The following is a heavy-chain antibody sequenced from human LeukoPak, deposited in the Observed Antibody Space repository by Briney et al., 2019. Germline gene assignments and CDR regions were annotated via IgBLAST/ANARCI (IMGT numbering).Heavy chain of an antibody. V-gene: IGHV1-18*01. Sequence: ASVKVSCMASGYTFTSYGISWVRQAPGQGLEWMGWISAYNGNTNYAQKLQGRGTMTTDPSTSTAYLELRSLRSDDTAVYYCARVSGNWFDPWGQGTLVTVSS. CDR2: ISAYNGNT. D-gene: IGHD1-26*01. CDR1: GYTFTSYG. J-gene: IGHJ5*02. CDR3: ARVSGNWFDP.